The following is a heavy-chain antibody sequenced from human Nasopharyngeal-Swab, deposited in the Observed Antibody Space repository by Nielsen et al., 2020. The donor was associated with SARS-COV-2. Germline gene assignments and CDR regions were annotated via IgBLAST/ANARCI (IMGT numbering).Heavy chain of an antibody. Sequence: SVKVSCKASGGTFSSDAISWVRQAPGQGLEWMGGIIPIFGTANYAQKFQGRVTITADESTSTAYMELSSLRSEDTAVYYCAREIGGYVSVSYYYYGMDVWGQGTTVTVSS. CDR3: AREIGGYVSVSYYYYGMDV. D-gene: IGHD3-10*01. J-gene: IGHJ6*02. CDR2: IIPIFGTA. V-gene: IGHV1-69*13. CDR1: GGTFSSDA.